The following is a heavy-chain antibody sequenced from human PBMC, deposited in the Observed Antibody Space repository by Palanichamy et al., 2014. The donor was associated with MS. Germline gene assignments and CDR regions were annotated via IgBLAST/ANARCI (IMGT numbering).Heavy chain of an antibody. CDR2: IYYSGST. CDR3: ARHLPYGDYVFDY. CDR1: GGSISSSSYY. Sequence: QLQLQESGPGLVKPSETLSLTCTVSGGSISSSSYYWGWIRQPPGKGLEWIGSIYYSGSTYYNPSLKSRVTISVDTSKNQFSLKLSSVTTADTAVYYCARHLPYGDYVFDYWGQGTLVTVSS. J-gene: IGHJ4*02. V-gene: IGHV4-39*01. D-gene: IGHD4-17*01.